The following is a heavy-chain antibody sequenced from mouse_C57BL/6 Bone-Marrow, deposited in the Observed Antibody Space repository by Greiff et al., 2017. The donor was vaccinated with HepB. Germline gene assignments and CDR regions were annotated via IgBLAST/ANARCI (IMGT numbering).Heavy chain of an antibody. CDR1: GFTFSDYY. V-gene: IGHV5-12*01. D-gene: IGHD1-1*01. Sequence: EVQVVESGGGLVQPGGSLKLSCAASGFTFSDYYMYWVRQTPEKRLEWVAYISNGGGSTYYPDTVKGRFTISRDNAKNTLYLQMSRLKSEDTAMYYCARHNYGSSLYYAMDYWGQGTSVTVSS. CDR2: ISNGGGST. CDR3: ARHNYGSSLYYAMDY. J-gene: IGHJ4*01.